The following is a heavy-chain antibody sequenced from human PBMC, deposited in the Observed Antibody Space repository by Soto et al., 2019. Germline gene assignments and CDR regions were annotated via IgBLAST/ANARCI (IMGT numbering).Heavy chain of an antibody. V-gene: IGHV5-51*01. J-gene: IGHJ5*02. CDR1: GYSFTNYW. CDR2: IYPGDSET. D-gene: IGHD4-17*01. CDR3: ARDLDYGGNSDWSDP. Sequence: EVQLVQSGAEVKKPGESLKISCKGSGYSFTNYWIAWVRQMPGKGLEWMGIIYPGDSETRYSPSFQGQVTISADKSISTPYLQWSSLKASDSAMYYCARDLDYGGNSDWSDPWGQGTLVTVSS.